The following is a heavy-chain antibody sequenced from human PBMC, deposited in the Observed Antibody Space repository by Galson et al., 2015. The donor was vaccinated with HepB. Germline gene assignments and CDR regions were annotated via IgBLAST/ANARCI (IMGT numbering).Heavy chain of an antibody. V-gene: IGHV3-15*01. J-gene: IGHJ4*02. CDR1: GFIFSNAW. CDR2: IKSNPDGGTT. Sequence: SLRLSCAASGFIFSNAWMCWVRRAPGKGLEWVGRIKSNPDGGTTDYAAPVKGRFTISRDDSKNTLYLQMNSLKTEDTAVYYCTTDMRWEPQNRFDYWGQGTLVTVSS. D-gene: IGHD1-14*01. CDR3: TTDMRWEPQNRFDY.